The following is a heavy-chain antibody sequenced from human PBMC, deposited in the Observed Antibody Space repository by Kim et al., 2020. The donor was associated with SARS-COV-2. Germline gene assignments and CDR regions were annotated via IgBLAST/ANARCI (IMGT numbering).Heavy chain of an antibody. J-gene: IGHJ4*02. CDR3: AKDNSGYDFWSGYSDFDY. Sequence: KGRFTMTRDNSKNTLYLQMNSLRAEDTAVYYCAKDNSGYDFWSGYSDFDYWGQGTLVTVSS. V-gene: IGHV3-23*01. D-gene: IGHD3-3*01.